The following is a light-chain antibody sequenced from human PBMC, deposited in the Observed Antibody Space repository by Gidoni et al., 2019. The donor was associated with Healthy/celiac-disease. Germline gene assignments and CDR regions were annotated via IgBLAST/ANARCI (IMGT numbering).Light chain of an antibody. J-gene: IGKJ5*01. V-gene: IGKV1-39*01. CDR2: AAS. CDR1: QSISSY. Sequence: DTQMTQSPSSLSASVGDRVTITCRASQSISSYLNWYQQKPGKAPELLLYAASSLQRGVPSRFSGSGSGTDFTLTISSLRPEDFATYYCHQSYSTPPGTFGQGTRLEIK. CDR3: HQSYSTPPGT.